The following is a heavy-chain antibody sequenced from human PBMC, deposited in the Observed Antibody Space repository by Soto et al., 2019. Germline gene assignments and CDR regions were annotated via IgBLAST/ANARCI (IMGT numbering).Heavy chain of an antibody. Sequence: PVGSLRLSCAASGFTFSTYAMSWVRQAPGKGLEWVSAISGSGGSTSYADPVKGRFTISRDNSKNTLYLQMNSLRAEDTAVDYCARGLGYCSSTSCYIWFDYWGQGTLVTVSS. CDR1: GFTFSTYA. J-gene: IGHJ4*02. V-gene: IGHV3-23*01. D-gene: IGHD2-2*02. CDR2: ISGSGGST. CDR3: ARGLGYCSSTSCYIWFDY.